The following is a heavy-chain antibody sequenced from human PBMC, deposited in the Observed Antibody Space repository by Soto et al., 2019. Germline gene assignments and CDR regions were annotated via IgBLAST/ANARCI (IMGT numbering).Heavy chain of an antibody. Sequence: EVQLLESGGGLVQPGGSLRLSCAASGFTFSSYAMSLFRQAPGKGLEWVSAISGSGGSTYYADSVKGRFTISRDNSKNTLYLQMNSLRAEDTAVYYCAKVGGEFAYSDTLHAFDIGGQGTMVTVSS. V-gene: IGHV3-23*01. J-gene: IGHJ3*02. D-gene: IGHD3-16*01. CDR3: AKVGGEFAYSDTLHAFDI. CDR2: ISGSGGST. CDR1: GFTFSSYA.